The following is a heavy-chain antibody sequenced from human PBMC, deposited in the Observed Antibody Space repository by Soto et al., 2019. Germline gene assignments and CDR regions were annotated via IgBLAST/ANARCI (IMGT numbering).Heavy chain of an antibody. V-gene: IGHV1-69*12. CDR1: GDTFSSFA. CDR3: ARDKDREQLGGNSYSALAV. D-gene: IGHD1-1*01. J-gene: IGHJ6*02. CDR2: IIPIFRTP. Sequence: QVHLVQSGAEVKKPGSSVKVSCKASGDTFSSFAISWVRQAPGQGLEWMGGIIPIFRTPKYGQKFQGRVTITADEPASTAYMELSSLRSEDTAVYYCARDKDREQLGGNSYSALAVWGQGTTVIVSS.